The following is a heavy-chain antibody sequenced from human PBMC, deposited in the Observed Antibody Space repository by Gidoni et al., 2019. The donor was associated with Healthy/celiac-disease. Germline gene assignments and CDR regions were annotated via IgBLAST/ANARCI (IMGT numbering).Heavy chain of an antibody. Sequence: QLQLQESGPGLVKPSETLSLTCTVSGGSISSSSYYWGWIRQPPGKGLEWIGSIYYSGSTYYNPSLKSRVTISVDTSKNQFSLKLSSVTAADTAVYYCARQGSGVWFGEPYSWWFDPWGQGTLVTVSS. CDR1: GGSISSSSYY. D-gene: IGHD3-10*01. CDR3: ARQGSGVWFGEPYSWWFDP. V-gene: IGHV4-39*01. CDR2: IYYSGST. J-gene: IGHJ5*02.